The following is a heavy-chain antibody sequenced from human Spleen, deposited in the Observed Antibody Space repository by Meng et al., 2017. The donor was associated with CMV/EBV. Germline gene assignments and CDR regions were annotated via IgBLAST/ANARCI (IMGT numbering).Heavy chain of an antibody. CDR1: GFTFSFYA. CDR3: ARGYSSSWLSLTD. Sequence: ASGFTFSFYALHWVRQAPGEGLEWVAVISDDGSNKYYADSVKGRFTISRDNSKNTLFLQMNSLRVEDTAMYYCARGYSSSWLSLTDWGQGTLVTVSS. CDR2: ISDDGSNK. D-gene: IGHD6-13*01. J-gene: IGHJ4*02. V-gene: IGHV3-30-3*01.